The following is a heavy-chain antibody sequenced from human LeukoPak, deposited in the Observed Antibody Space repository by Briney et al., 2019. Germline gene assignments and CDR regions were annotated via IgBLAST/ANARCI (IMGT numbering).Heavy chain of an antibody. D-gene: IGHD3-10*01. V-gene: IGHV1-2*02. Sequence: ASVKVSCKASGHTFTGYYIHWVRQAPGHGLEWIGWINPNSGGTKYEQKFQGRVTMTRDTSISTAYMDLGRLTSDDTAVYYCTRDQRQNSGLYWGQGTLVTVSS. CDR3: TRDQRQNSGLY. CDR1: GHTFTGYY. J-gene: IGHJ4*02. CDR2: INPNSGGT.